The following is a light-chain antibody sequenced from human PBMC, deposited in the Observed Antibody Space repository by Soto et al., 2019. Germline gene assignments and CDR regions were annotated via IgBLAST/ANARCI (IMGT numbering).Light chain of an antibody. V-gene: IGKV1-39*01. CDR3: QQSYSTPWT. CDR2: AAS. J-gene: IGKJ1*01. CDR1: QSISSY. Sequence: DLQMTQSPSSLSASVGDRVTITCRASQSISSYLNWYQQKPGKAPKLLIYAASSLQSGVPSRFSGSRSGTDFTLTISSLQPADFATYSCQQSYSTPWTFGQGTKVEIK.